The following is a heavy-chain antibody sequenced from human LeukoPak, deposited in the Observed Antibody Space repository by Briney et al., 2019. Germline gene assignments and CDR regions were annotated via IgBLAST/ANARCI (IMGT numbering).Heavy chain of an antibody. CDR2: ISSSSSYI. J-gene: IGHJ4*02. CDR3: AREAWMATIPSSFDY. CDR1: GFTFSSYS. Sequence: GGSLRLSCAASGFTFSSYSMNWVRQAPGKGLEWVSSISSSSSYIYYAASVKGRFTISRDNAKNSLYLQMNSLRAEDTAVYYCAREAWMATIPSSFDYWGQGTLVTVSS. V-gene: IGHV3-21*01. D-gene: IGHD5-24*01.